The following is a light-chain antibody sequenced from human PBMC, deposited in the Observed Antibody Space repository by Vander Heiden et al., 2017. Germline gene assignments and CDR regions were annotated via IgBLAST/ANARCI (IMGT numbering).Light chain of an antibody. J-gene: IGLJ2*01. CDR2: EVS. CDR3: SSYTSSSTLV. V-gene: IGLV2-14*01. Sequence: QSALTQPASVSGSPGQSITISCTGTSSDVGGYNYVSWYQQHPGKAPKLMSYEVSNRPSGVSNRFSGSKSGNTASLTISGLQAEDEADYYCSSYTSSSTLVFGGGTKLTVL. CDR1: SSDVGGYNY.